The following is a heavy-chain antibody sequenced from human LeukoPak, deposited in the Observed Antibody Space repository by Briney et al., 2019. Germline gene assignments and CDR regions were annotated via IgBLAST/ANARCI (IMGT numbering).Heavy chain of an antibody. CDR1: GGTFSSYA. J-gene: IGHJ6*03. D-gene: IGHD3-10*01. V-gene: IGHV1-69*05. CDR2: IIPIFGTA. CDR3: AIDPMVREVIRNYYYYYYMDV. Sequence: SVKVSCKXSGGTFSSYAISWVRQSPGQGLEWMGGIIPIFGTANYAQKFQGRVTITTDESTSTAYMELSSLRSEDTAVYYCAIDPMVREVIRNYYYYYYMDVWGKGTTVTVSS.